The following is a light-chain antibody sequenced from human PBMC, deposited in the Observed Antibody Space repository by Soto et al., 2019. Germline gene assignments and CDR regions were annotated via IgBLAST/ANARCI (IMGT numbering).Light chain of an antibody. V-gene: IGKV3D-20*02. J-gene: IGKJ4*01. CDR1: QSVSSSQ. CDR2: GAS. Sequence: EKVMTQSPATLSVSPGAGATLSCRASQSVSSSQLAWYQQKPGQAPRLIMYGASSRATGIPDRLSGSLSGTDGTLTISSLEPEDGTVYYGQHRSNWPLTFGGGTK. CDR3: QHRSNWPLT.